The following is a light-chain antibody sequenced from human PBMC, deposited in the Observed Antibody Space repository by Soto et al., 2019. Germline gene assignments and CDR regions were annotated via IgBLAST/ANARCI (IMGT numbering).Light chain of an antibody. CDR3: QHYGSLVLT. Sequence: EIVLTQSPGTLSFSPGERATLSCRARQSVSSSYLAWYQQKPGQAPRLLIYGASSRATGIPDRFSGSGSGTDFTLTISRLEPEDFAVYYCQHYGSLVLTFGGGTKVEIK. CDR1: QSVSSSY. J-gene: IGKJ4*01. CDR2: GAS. V-gene: IGKV3-20*01.